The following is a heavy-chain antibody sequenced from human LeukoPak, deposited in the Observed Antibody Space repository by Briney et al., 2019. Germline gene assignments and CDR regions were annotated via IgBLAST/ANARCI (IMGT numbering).Heavy chain of an antibody. D-gene: IGHD3-3*01. Sequence: GGSLRLSCAASGFTFSHYGMNWLRQAPGKGLEWVSTITSSGVYTYYADAVKGRFTISRDNAKNSLYLQMNSLRAEDTAVHYCARDQEISIFGVVIPLDVWGQGTTVTVSS. J-gene: IGHJ6*02. CDR1: GFTFSHYG. CDR2: ITSSGVYT. V-gene: IGHV3-21*01. CDR3: ARDQEISIFGVVIPLDV.